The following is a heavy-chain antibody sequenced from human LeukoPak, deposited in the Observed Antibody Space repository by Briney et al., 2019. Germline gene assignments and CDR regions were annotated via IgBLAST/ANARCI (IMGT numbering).Heavy chain of an antibody. D-gene: IGHD2-15*01. Sequence: GGGLRLSPAASRFTLSIYSMNWGRPAPGEGLERVSSISSSSSYIYHADSVKGRFTISRDSAKNSLYLQMNGLRAEDTAVYYCARDDGGVDYWGQGTLVTVSS. J-gene: IGHJ4*02. CDR2: ISSSSSYI. V-gene: IGHV3-21*01. CDR1: RFTLSIYS. CDR3: ARDDGGVDY.